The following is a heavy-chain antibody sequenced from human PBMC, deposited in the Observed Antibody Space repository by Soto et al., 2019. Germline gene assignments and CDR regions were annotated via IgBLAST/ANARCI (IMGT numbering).Heavy chain of an antibody. Sequence: QITLKESGPTLVKPTQTLTLTYTFSGFSLSTSGVGVGWIRQPPGKALDWLALIYWDDDKCYRPSLKSKLTITNDTSKTQVVLTMTNMDPVDTATYYCAHPVDTDYYYYGMDVWGQGTTVTVSS. CDR3: AHPVDTDYYYYGMDV. CDR1: GFSLSTSGVG. V-gene: IGHV2-5*02. J-gene: IGHJ6*02. CDR2: IYWDDDK. D-gene: IGHD5-18*01.